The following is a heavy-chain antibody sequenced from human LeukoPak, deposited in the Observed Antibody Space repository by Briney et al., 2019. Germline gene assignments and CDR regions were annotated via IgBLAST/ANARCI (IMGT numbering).Heavy chain of an antibody. CDR1: GYTFTSYG. V-gene: IGHV1-18*01. D-gene: IGHD3-10*01. CDR3: ARSGRPIYYHYMDV. J-gene: IGHJ6*03. CDR2: ISAYHGNT. Sequence: GASVKVSCKASGYTFTSYGINWVRQAPGQGLEWMGWISAYHGNTNYAQKLQGRLTMTTDTSTSTAYLELRSLRSDDTAVYYCARSGRPIYYHYMDVWGKGTTVTISS.